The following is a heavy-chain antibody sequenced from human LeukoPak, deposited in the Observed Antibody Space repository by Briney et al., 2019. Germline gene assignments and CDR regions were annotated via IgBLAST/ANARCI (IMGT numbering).Heavy chain of an antibody. V-gene: IGHV3-11*01. CDR2: ISSSGSTI. CDR3: AKGAVTMVRGVIVRGNYFDY. Sequence: SGGSLRLSCAASGFTFSDYYMSWIRQAPGKGLEWVSYISSSGSTIYYADSVKSRFTISRDNAKNSLYLQMNSLRAEDTAVYYCAKGAVTMVRGVIVRGNYFDYWGQGTLVTVSS. J-gene: IGHJ4*02. CDR1: GFTFSDYY. D-gene: IGHD3-10*01.